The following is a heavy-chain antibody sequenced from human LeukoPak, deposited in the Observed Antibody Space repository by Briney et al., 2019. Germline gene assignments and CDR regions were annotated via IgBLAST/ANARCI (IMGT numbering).Heavy chain of an antibody. Sequence: SETLSPTCAVYGGSFSGYYWSWIRQPPGKGLEWIGEINHSGSTNYNPSLKSRVTISVDTSKNQFSLKLSSVTAADTAVYYCARARRFLEWLLYNWFDPWGQGTLVTVSS. CDR1: GGSFSGYY. J-gene: IGHJ5*02. CDR3: ARARRFLEWLLYNWFDP. CDR2: INHSGST. D-gene: IGHD3-3*01. V-gene: IGHV4-34*01.